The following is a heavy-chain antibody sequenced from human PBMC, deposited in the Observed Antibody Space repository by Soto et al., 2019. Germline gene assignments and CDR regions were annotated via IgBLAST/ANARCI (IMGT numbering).Heavy chain of an antibody. CDR3: ARVSVCSGGSCSEGELPDY. V-gene: IGHV3-33*01. CDR1: GFTFSSYG. Sequence: QVQLVESGGGVVQPGRSLRLSCAASGFTFSSYGMHWVRQAPGKGLEWVAVIWCDGSNKYYADSVKGRFTISRDNSKNTLYMQMNSLRAEDTAVYYCARVSVCSGGSCSEGELPDYWGQGTLVTVSS. D-gene: IGHD2-15*01. J-gene: IGHJ4*02. CDR2: IWCDGSNK.